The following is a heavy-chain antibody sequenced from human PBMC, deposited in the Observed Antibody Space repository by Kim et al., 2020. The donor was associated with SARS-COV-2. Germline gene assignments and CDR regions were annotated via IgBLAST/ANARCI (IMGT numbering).Heavy chain of an antibody. Sequence: GGSLRLSCVASGFTFSSYGMHWVRQAPGKGLEWVAVIWYDGYNTYYADSGKGRFTISRDNSKNTLYLQMNSLRVEDTAVYYCATLSDCSYAFCQGVWGQGTTVTVSS. V-gene: IGHV3-33*01. CDR3: ATLSDCSYAFCQGV. D-gene: IGHD2-15*01. CDR1: GFTFSSYG. J-gene: IGHJ6*02. CDR2: IWYDGYNT.